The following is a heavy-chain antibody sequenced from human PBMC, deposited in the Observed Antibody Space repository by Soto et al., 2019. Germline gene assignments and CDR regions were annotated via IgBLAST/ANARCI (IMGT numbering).Heavy chain of an antibody. CDR3: ARQASYWHGGGGWFDP. V-gene: IGHV3-13*01. Sequence: EVQLVESGGGLVQPGGSLRLSCAASGFTFSAYDMHWVRQATGKGLEWVAAIGTQHDTYYPDSVKGRFTISRENAKNSLYLQMSSLAAGDTAVYYCARQASYWHGGGGWFDPWGQGTLVTVSS. CDR2: IGTQHDT. J-gene: IGHJ5*02. D-gene: IGHD2-8*02. CDR1: GFTFSAYD.